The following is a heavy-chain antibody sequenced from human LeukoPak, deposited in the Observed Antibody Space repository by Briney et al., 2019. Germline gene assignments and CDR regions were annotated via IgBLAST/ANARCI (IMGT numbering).Heavy chain of an antibody. CDR3: ARDRKAVAGYYYYYYMDV. Sequence: QSGGSLRLSCAASGFTFSSYEMNWVRQAPGKGLEWVSYISSSGSTIYYADSVKGRFPISRDNAKNSLYLQMNSLRAEDTAVYYCARDRKAVAGYYYYYYMDVWGKGTTVTVSS. CDR2: ISSSGSTI. V-gene: IGHV3-48*03. D-gene: IGHD6-19*01. CDR1: GFTFSSYE. J-gene: IGHJ6*03.